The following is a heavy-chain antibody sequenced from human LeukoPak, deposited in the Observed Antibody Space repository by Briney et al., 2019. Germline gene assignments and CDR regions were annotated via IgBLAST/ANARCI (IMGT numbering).Heavy chain of an antibody. CDR3: ARPRYSSGWSDAFDI. J-gene: IGHJ3*02. Sequence: GESLKISCKGSGYSFTSYWIGWVRQMPGKGLEWMGIIDPGDSDTRYSPSFQGQVAISADKSISTAYLQWSSLKASDTAMYYCARPRYSSGWSDAFDIWGQGTMVTVSS. CDR1: GYSFTSYW. V-gene: IGHV5-51*01. D-gene: IGHD6-19*01. CDR2: IDPGDSDT.